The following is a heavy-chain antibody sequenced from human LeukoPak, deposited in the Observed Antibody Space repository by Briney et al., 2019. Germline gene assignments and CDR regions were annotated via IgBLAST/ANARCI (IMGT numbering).Heavy chain of an antibody. CDR2: IIPIFGTA. CDR1: GGTFSSYA. V-gene: IGHV1-69*05. J-gene: IGHJ3*02. CDR3: AAGGPIVGVGAFDI. Sequence: SVKVSCKASGGTFSSYAISWVRQAPGQGLEWMGGIIPIFGTANYAQKFQERVTITRDMSTSTAYMELSSLRSEDTAVYYCAAGGPIVGVGAFDIWGQGTMVTVSS. D-gene: IGHD1-26*01.